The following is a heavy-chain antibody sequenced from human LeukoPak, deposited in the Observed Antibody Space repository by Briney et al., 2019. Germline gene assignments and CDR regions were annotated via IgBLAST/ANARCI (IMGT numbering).Heavy chain of an antibody. CDR3: ARGPKIAPWIAPAAGD. Sequence: ASVKVSCKASGYTFTSYDINWVRQATGQGLEWMGWRNPNSGNTGYAQKFQGRVTMTRNTSISTAYMELSSLRSDDTAVYYCARGPKIAPWIAPAAGDWGQGTLVTVSS. D-gene: IGHD2-2*01. V-gene: IGHV1-8*01. CDR1: GYTFTSYD. J-gene: IGHJ1*01. CDR2: RNPNSGNT.